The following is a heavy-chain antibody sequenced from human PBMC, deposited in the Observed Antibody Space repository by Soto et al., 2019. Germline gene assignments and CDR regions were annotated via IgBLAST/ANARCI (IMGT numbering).Heavy chain of an antibody. CDR1: GGSISSGGYY. CDR3: ARVSRGVVEYHYDFWGGASGGGAFDI. J-gene: IGHJ3*02. D-gene: IGHD3-3*01. Sequence: QVQLQETDPGLVKPSQTLSLTCTFSGGSISSGGYYWSWIRQHPGKGLEWFGYIYYSGRTYYNPTRKSRLTIAVDTYKNQFSLKVSSVSVGDTGVDYCARVSRGVVEYHYDFWGGASGGGAFDIWGQGRMVTVSS. V-gene: IGHV4-31*03. CDR2: IYYSGRT.